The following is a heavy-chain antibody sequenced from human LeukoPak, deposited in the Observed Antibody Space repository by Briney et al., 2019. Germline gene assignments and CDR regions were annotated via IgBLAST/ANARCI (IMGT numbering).Heavy chain of an antibody. D-gene: IGHD2-2*01. J-gene: IGHJ6*02. CDR2: ISYDGSNK. CDR3: ARDDEYCSSTSCYWDYYYYGMDV. CDR1: GFTFSSYA. V-gene: IGHV3-30-3*01. Sequence: GRSLRLSCAASGFTFSSYAMHWVRQAPGKGLDWEAVISYDGSNKYYADSVKGRFTISRDNSKNTLYLQMNSLRAEDTAVYYCARDDEYCSSTSCYWDYYYYGMDVWGQGTTVTVSS.